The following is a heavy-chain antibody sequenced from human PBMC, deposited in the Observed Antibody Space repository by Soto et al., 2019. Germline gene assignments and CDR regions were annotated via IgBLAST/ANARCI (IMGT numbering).Heavy chain of an antibody. CDR2: INSDGSST. CDR3: ARVLAGGGYDFRNYYYMDV. V-gene: IGHV3-74*01. Sequence: GGSLRLSCAASGFTFSSYWMHWVRQAPGKGLVWVSRINSDGSSTSYADSVKGRFTISRDNAKNTLYLQMNSLRAEDTAVYYCARVLAGGGYDFRNYYYMDVWGKGTTVTVSS. D-gene: IGHD5-12*01. CDR1: GFTFSSYW. J-gene: IGHJ6*03.